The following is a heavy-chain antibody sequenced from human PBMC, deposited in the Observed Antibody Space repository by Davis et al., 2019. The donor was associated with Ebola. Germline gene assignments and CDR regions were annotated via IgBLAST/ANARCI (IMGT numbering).Heavy chain of an antibody. CDR1: GFSFNTYV. CDR3: VRDDGDFGIDS. V-gene: IGHV3-74*03. D-gene: IGHD4-17*01. CDR2: IERDGSKT. Sequence: HTAGSLRLSCAASGFSFNTYVMHWVRQAPGKGLVWVSRIERDGSKTLDAAAVRGRFIMYRDNAKNTLYLQMNSLRVEDTAIYYCVRDDGDFGIDSWGQGTLVSVSS. J-gene: IGHJ4*02.